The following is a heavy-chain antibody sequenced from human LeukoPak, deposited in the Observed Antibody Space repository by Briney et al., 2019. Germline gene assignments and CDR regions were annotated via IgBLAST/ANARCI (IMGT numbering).Heavy chain of an antibody. Sequence: GGSLRLSCAASGFTFSSYGMHWVRQAPGKGLEWVADISYGGSNKYYADSVRGRFTISRDNSKNTLYLQMNSLRAEDTAVYYCAKDGSDYYNSGSHFDYWGQGTLVTVSS. D-gene: IGHD3-22*01. V-gene: IGHV3-30*18. CDR2: ISYGGSNK. CDR3: AKDGSDYYNSGSHFDY. J-gene: IGHJ4*02. CDR1: GFTFSSYG.